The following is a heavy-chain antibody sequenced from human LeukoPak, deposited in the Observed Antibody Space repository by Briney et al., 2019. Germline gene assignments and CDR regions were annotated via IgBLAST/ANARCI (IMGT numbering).Heavy chain of an antibody. CDR2: ISSSSSYI. J-gene: IGHJ4*02. CDR1: GFTFSSYS. D-gene: IGHD3-9*01. CDR3: ARDVTATYYDITPLYY. V-gene: IGHV3-21*01. Sequence: PGGSLRLSCAASGFTFSSYSMNWVRQAPGKGLEWVSSISSSSSYIYYADSVKGRFTISRDNAKNSLYLQMNSLRAEDAAVYYCARDVTATYYDITPLYYWGQGTLVTVSS.